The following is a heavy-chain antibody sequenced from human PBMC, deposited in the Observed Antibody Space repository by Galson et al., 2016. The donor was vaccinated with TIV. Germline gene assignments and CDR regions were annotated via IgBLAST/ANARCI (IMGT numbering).Heavy chain of an antibody. CDR1: GCSFTNYW. V-gene: IGHV5-10-1*01. J-gene: IGHJ5*02. D-gene: IGHD3-3*01. CDR3: ARGVSTGSGWLDP. CDR2: IDPSDSYI. Sequence: QSGAEVKKPGESLRISCKGSGCSFTNYWITWVRQMPGKGLEWMGRIDPSDSYINYSPSFQGHVTISADRSINTAYLQWSSLKASDSAMYYCARGVSTGSGWLDPWGQGTLVTVSS.